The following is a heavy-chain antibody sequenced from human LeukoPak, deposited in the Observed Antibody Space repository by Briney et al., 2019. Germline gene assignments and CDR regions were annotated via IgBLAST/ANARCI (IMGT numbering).Heavy chain of an antibody. D-gene: IGHD2-2*01. CDR2: INPNSGDT. CDR3: ARAVGSTSCHRG. CDR1: GYTFTGPY. J-gene: IGHJ4*02. V-gene: IGHV1-2*02. Sequence: GASVKVSCKASGYTFTGPYIHWVRQAPGQGFEWMGWINPNSGDTNCAQKFQGRVTMTRDTSISTAYMELRSLRSDDTAVYYCARAVGSTSCHRGWGQGTLVTVSS.